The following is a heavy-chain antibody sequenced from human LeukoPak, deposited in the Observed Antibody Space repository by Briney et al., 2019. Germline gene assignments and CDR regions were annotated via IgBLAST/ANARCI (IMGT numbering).Heavy chain of an antibody. Sequence: SETLSLTCTVSGYSISSGYYWGWFRQPPGKGLDWIGSIYHSGRTDYNPSLKSRVTISVDTSKNQSSLKLRSVTAADTAVYYCARDLAVAGTGSAYWGEGKLVTVSS. CDR1: GYSISSGYY. CDR2: IYHSGRT. J-gene: IGHJ4*02. D-gene: IGHD6-19*01. CDR3: ARDLAVAGTGSAY. V-gene: IGHV4-38-2*02.